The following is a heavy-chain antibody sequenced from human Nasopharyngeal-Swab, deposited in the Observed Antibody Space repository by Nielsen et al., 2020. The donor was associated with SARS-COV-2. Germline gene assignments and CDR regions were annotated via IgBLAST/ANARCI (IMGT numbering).Heavy chain of an antibody. D-gene: IGHD5-24*01. CDR2: INQDGSQR. Sequence: GESLKISCAASGLTFSSFWMTWVRQAPGKGLEWVANINQDGSQRNYVDSVKGRFTISRDNAKNSLYMQMKSLRVDDTAVYYCARDPGWLQFDYWGQGTLVTVSS. CDR3: ARDPGWLQFDY. V-gene: IGHV3-7*03. J-gene: IGHJ4*02. CDR1: GLTFSSFW.